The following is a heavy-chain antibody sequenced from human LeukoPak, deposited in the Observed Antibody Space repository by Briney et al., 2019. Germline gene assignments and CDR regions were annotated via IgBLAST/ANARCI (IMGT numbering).Heavy chain of an antibody. J-gene: IGHJ4*02. V-gene: IGHV3-30*04. Sequence: GSLRLSCAASGFTFSSYAMHWVRQAPGKGLEWVAVISYDGSNNYYADSVKGRFTISRDNSKNTLYLQMNSLRAEDTAVYYCARVRQWLAIFDYWGQGTLVTVSS. CDR1: GFTFSSYA. D-gene: IGHD6-19*01. CDR3: ARVRQWLAIFDY. CDR2: ISYDGSNN.